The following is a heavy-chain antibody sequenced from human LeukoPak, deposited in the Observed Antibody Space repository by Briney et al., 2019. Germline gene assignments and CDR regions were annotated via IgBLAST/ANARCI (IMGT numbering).Heavy chain of an antibody. V-gene: IGHV4-39*07. CDR1: GGSISSSSYY. D-gene: IGHD6-13*01. CDR3: ARVMKLGAAGYD. Sequence: KPSETLSLTCTVSGGSISSSSYYWGWIRQPPGKGLEWIGSIYYSGSTYYNPSLKSRVTISVDTSKNQFSLKLSSVTAADTAVYYCARVMKLGAAGYDWGQGTLVTVSS. CDR2: IYYSGST. J-gene: IGHJ4*02.